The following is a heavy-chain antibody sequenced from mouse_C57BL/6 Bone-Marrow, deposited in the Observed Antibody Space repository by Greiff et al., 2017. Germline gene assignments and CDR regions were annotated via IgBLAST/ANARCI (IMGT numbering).Heavy chain of an antibody. CDR1: GYTFTTYP. D-gene: IGHD2-4*01. CDR3: ARGRYDYDAWFAY. CDR2: FHPYNDDT. Sequence: VQLQESGAELVKPGASVKMSCKASGYTFTTYPIEWMKQNHGKSLEWIGNFHPYNDDTKYNEKFKGKATLTVEKSSSTVYLELSRLTSDDSAVYYCARGRYDYDAWFAYWGQGTLVTVSA. J-gene: IGHJ3*01. V-gene: IGHV1-47*01.